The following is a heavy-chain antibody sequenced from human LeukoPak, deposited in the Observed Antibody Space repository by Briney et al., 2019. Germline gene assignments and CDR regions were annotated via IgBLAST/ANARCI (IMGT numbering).Heavy chain of an antibody. D-gene: IGHD1-7*01. CDR3: ARGGGGNYRDY. J-gene: IGHJ4*02. Sequence: GGSLRLSCAASGFTVSSSYMSWVRQAPGKGLEWVSVIYSGGTTYYADSVKGRFTISRDNSKNTLYLQMNSLRVGDTAVYYCARGGGGNYRDYWGQGTLATVS. V-gene: IGHV3-66*02. CDR2: IYSGGTT. CDR1: GFTVSSSY.